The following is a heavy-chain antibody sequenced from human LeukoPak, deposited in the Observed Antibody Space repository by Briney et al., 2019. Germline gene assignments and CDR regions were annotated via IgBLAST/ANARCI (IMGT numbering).Heavy chain of an antibody. V-gene: IGHV1-2*02. D-gene: IGHD3-10*01. CDR2: INPNSGGT. CDR1: GYTFTGYY. J-gene: IGHJ4*02. CDR3: ARAYRGGIGVFDY. Sequence: ASVKVSCKASGYTFTGYYMHWVRQAPGQGLEWMGWINPNSGGTNYAQKFQGRVTMTRDTSISTAYMELSRLRSDDTAVYYCARAYRGGIGVFDYWGQGTLVTVSS.